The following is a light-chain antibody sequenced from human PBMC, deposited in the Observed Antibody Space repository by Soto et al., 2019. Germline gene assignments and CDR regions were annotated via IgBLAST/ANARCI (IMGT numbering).Light chain of an antibody. CDR2: DAS. CDR3: QQRNNWPPTWT. V-gene: IGKV3-11*01. J-gene: IGKJ1*01. Sequence: EIVLTQSPATLSLSPGKRATLSCRASQSVSNFLAWYQQKPGQAPRLLIYDASNRATGIPARFSGSGSGTDFTLTISSLEPEDSAVYYCQQRNNWPPTWTFGQGTKVEIK. CDR1: QSVSNF.